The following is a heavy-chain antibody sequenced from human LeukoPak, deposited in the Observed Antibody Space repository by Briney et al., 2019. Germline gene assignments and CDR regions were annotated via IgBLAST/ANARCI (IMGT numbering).Heavy chain of an antibody. Sequence: GGSLRLSCAASGFTFNNYEMNWVRQAPGKGLEWISYVTSSGGTTYYADSVKGRFTISRDNAKNSLYLQMNSLRAEDTAVYYCARDLSAPPHLVTYYYYMDVWGKGATVTVSS. J-gene: IGHJ6*03. D-gene: IGHD6-13*01. CDR3: ARDLSAPPHLVTYYYYMDV. V-gene: IGHV3-48*03. CDR2: VTSSGGTT. CDR1: GFTFNNYE.